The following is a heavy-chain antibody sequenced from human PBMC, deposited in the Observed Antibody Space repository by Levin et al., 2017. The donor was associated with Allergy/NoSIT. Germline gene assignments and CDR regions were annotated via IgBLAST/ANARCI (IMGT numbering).Heavy chain of an antibody. CDR3: ARASYYDTSGYTPQHYYNGLDV. CDR2: ISAYNGNT. V-gene: IGHV1-18*01. D-gene: IGHD3-22*01. J-gene: IGHJ6*02. CDR1: GYTFTSYG. Sequence: GESLKISCKASGYTFTSYGFSWVRQAPGQGLEWMGWISAYNGNTKYAQKLQVRVTMTTDTSTSTAYMELRSLRSDDTAVYYCARASYYDTSGYTPQHYYNGLDVWGQGTTVTVSS.